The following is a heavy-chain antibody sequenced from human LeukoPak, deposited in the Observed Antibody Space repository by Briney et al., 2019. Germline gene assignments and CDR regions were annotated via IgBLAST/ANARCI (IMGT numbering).Heavy chain of an antibody. CDR3: ARDLLGGSYRKFDY. D-gene: IGHD1-26*01. V-gene: IGHV3-74*01. Sequence: GGSLRLSCGSCGFTFSSHWMHWLRQAPGKRRVWVSRINGGGSDTSYADSERGRFTISRDNAKNTLYLQMNSLRAEDTAVYYCARDLLGGSYRKFDYWGQGTLVTVSS. CDR2: INGGGSDT. J-gene: IGHJ4*02. CDR1: GFTFSSHW.